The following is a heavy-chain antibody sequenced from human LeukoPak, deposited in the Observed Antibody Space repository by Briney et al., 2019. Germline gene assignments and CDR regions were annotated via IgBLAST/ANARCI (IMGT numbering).Heavy chain of an antibody. D-gene: IGHD2-2*02. CDR3: AKDSYNYYLVV. CDR1: GFTFSDYY. V-gene: IGHV3-11*04. CDR2: ISSSGRTI. J-gene: IGHJ6*03. Sequence: GGSLRLSCVASGFTFSDYYMSWIRQAPGKGLEWVSYISSSGRTIYDADSVKGRFTISRDNAKNSLYLQMNSLKAEDTAVYYCAKDSYNYYLVVWGKGTTVTVSS.